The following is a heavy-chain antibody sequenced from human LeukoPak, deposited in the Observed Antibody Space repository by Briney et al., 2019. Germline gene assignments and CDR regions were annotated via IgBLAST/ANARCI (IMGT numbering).Heavy chain of an antibody. V-gene: IGHV1-69*13. CDR3: AREKIVVVPAAIYYYGMDV. Sequence: SVKVSCKASGGTFSSYAISWVRQAPGQGLEWMGGIIPIFGTANYAQKFQGRVTITADESTSTAYMKLSSLRSEDTAVYYCAREKIVVVPAAIYYYGMDVWGQGTTVTVSS. D-gene: IGHD2-2*01. CDR2: IIPIFGTA. CDR1: GGTFSSYA. J-gene: IGHJ6*02.